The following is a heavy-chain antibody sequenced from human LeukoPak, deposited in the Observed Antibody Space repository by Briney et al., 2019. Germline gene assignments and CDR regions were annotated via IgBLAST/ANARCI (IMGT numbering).Heavy chain of an antibody. CDR1: GFTFTSSG. D-gene: IGHD6-19*01. CDR3: AKGWGAVAGTFYFDS. Sequence: GGSLRLSCSASGFTFTSSGMSWVRQAPGKGLEWVSAISGRGRSTYYADSVKGRFTILRDNSKNTLYLQMNTLRGEDTALYYCAKGWGAVAGTFYFDSWGQGILVVVSS. J-gene: IGHJ4*02. CDR2: ISGRGRST. V-gene: IGHV3-23*01.